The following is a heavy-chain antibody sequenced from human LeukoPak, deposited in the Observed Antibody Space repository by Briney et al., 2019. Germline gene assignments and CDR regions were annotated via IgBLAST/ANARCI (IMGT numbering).Heavy chain of an antibody. Sequence: ASVKVSCKASGYTFTSYYMHWVRQAPGQGLEWMGIINPSGGSTSYAQKFQGRVTMTRDTSTSTVYMELSSLRSEGTAVYYCARDNKSGYSSGWTFDYWGQGTLVTVSS. CDR2: INPSGGST. V-gene: IGHV1-46*01. D-gene: IGHD6-19*01. CDR3: ARDNKSGYSSGWTFDY. CDR1: GYTFTSYY. J-gene: IGHJ4*02.